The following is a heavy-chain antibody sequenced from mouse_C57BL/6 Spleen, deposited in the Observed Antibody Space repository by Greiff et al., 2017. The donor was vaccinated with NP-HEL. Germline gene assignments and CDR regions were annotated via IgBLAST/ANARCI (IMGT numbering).Heavy chain of an antibody. J-gene: IGHJ3*01. D-gene: IGHD2-5*01. CDR1: GYTFTSYW. CDR2: IYPSDSYT. V-gene: IGHV1-69*01. CDR3: ERLGKDSDYAWFAY. Sequence: QVQLQQPGAELVMPGASVKLSCKASGYTFTSYWMHWVKQRPGQGLEWIGEIYPSDSYTNYNQTFKGKSTLTVDKSSSTAYMQLSSLRSEESAVYYCERLGKDSDYAWFAYWGQGTLVTVSA.